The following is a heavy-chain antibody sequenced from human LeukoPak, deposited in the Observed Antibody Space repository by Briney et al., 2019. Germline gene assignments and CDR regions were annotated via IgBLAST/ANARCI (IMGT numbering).Heavy chain of an antibody. CDR3: ARDQTVTTGFDY. CDR2: ISYDGSNK. D-gene: IGHD4-17*01. V-gene: IGHV3-30-3*01. J-gene: IGHJ4*02. CDR1: GFTFSSYA. Sequence: XLSCAAXGFTFSSYAMHWVRQAPGKGLEWVAVISYDGSNKYYADSVKGRFTISRDNSKNTLYLQMNSLRAEDTAVYYCARDQTVTTGFDYWGQGTLVTVSS.